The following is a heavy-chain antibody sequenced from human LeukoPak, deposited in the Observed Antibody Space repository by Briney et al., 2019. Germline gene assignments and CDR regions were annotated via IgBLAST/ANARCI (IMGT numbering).Heavy chain of an antibody. CDR3: ARVWNWFDP. CDR1: GGSISSSSYY. CDR2: ICYSGST. Sequence: PSETLSLTCTVSGGSISSSSYYWGWIRQPPGKGLEWIGSICYSGSTYYNPSLNSRATISVDTSKNQFSLKLSSVTAADTAVYYCARVWNWFDPWRQGTLVTVSS. D-gene: IGHD2-21*01. V-gene: IGHV4-39*01. J-gene: IGHJ5*02.